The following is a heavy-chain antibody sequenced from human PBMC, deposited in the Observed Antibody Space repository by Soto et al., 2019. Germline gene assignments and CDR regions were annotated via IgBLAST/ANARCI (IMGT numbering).Heavy chain of an antibody. CDR3: ARRDSGYADYMDV. CDR2: IYYSGST. V-gene: IGHV4-31*03. CDR1: GGSISSGGYY. J-gene: IGHJ6*03. D-gene: IGHD5-12*01. Sequence: QVQLQESGPGLVKPSQTLSLTCTVSGGSISSGGYYWSWIRQHPGKGLEWIGYIYYSGSTYYNPSLKSRVTISVDTYKNQFSLKLSSVTAADTAVYYCARRDSGYADYMDVWGKGTTVTVSS.